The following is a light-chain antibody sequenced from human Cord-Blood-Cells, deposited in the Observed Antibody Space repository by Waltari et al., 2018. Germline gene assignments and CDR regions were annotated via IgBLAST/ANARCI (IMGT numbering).Light chain of an antibody. Sequence: QSALTQPASVSGSPGQSITIPCTGTSSDVGSYTLVPWYQQPPGKAPKLMIYEGSKRPSGVSNRFSGSKSGNTASLTISGLQAGDEADYYCCSYAGSSSVVFGGGTKLTVL. CDR1: SSDVGSYTL. J-gene: IGLJ2*01. CDR3: CSYAGSSSVV. CDR2: EGS. V-gene: IGLV2-23*01.